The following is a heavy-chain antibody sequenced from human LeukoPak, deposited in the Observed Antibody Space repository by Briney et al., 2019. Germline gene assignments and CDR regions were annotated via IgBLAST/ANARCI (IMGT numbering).Heavy chain of an antibody. J-gene: IGHJ4*02. D-gene: IGHD3-3*01. CDR1: GYTFTGYY. CDR3: ARGEIALPYDFWSGSLDY. Sequence: ASVKVSCKASGYTFTGYYMYWVRQAPGQGLEWMGGIIPIFGTANYAQKFQGRVTITADESTSTAYMELSSLRSEDTAVYYCARGEIALPYDFWSGSLDYWGQGTLVTVSS. CDR2: IIPIFGTA. V-gene: IGHV1-69*13.